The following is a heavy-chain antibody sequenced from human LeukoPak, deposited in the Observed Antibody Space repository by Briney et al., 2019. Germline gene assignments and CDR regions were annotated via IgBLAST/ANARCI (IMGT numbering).Heavy chain of an antibody. Sequence: PGGSLRLSCAASGFTFSSYSMNWVRQAPGKGLEWVSYISSSSSTIYYADSVKGRFTISRDNAKNSLYLQMNSLRAEDTAVYYCAREPQYDFWSGYYMSYFDYWGQGTLVTVSS. J-gene: IGHJ4*02. CDR3: AREPQYDFWSGYYMSYFDY. V-gene: IGHV3-48*01. CDR2: ISSSSSTI. D-gene: IGHD3-3*01. CDR1: GFTFSSYS.